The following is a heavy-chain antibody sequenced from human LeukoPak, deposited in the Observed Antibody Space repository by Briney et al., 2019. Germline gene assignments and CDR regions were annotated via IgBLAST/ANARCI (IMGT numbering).Heavy chain of an antibody. V-gene: IGHV1-46*01. CDR2: INPSGGST. CDR1: GYTFTSYY. CDR3: ARQLITMIVVDAFDI. Sequence: ASVEVSCKASGYTFTSYYMHWVRQAPGQGLEWMGIINPSGGSTSYAQKFQGRVTMTRDTSTSTVYMELSSLRSEDTAVYYCARQLITMIVVDAFDIWGQGTMVTVSS. D-gene: IGHD3-22*01. J-gene: IGHJ3*02.